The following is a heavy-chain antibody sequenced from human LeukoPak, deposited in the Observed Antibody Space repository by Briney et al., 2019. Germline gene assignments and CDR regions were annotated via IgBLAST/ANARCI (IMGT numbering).Heavy chain of an antibody. D-gene: IGHD3-10*01. CDR3: ARGLGSDSYYGS. CDR2: INPSGGSP. J-gene: IGHJ5*02. V-gene: IGHV1-46*01. Sequence: PVASVKVSCKASGYTFTSYYIHWVRQAPGQGLEWMGIINPSGGSPTYTQKFQGRVTMTRDTSTNTVYMELSSLRSEDTAVYYCARGLGSDSYYGSWGQGTLVTVSS. CDR1: GYTFTSYY.